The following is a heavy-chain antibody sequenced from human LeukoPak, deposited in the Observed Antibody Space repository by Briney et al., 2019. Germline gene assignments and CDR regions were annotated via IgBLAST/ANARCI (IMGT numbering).Heavy chain of an antibody. Sequence: GGSLRLSCAASGFTFSSYAMSWVRQAPGKGLEWVLAISGSGGSTYYADSVKGRFTISRDNSKNTVYLQMTSLRADDTAVYYCTKLNNYDDYWGHGTQVTVSS. CDR1: GFTFSSYA. J-gene: IGHJ4*01. D-gene: IGHD1/OR15-1a*01. CDR3: TKLNNYDDY. CDR2: ISGSGGST. V-gene: IGHV3-23*01.